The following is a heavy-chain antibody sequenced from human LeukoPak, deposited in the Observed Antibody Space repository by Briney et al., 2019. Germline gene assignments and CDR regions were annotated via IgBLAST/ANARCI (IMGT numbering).Heavy chain of an antibody. V-gene: IGHV3-21*01. Sequence: GGSLRLSCAASGFTFSSYSMSWVRQAPGKGLEWVSSISSSSSYIYYADSVKGRFTISRDNAKNSLYLQMNSLRAEDTAVYYCARADRGMAAAGFDYWGQGTLVTVSS. CDR2: ISSSSSYI. CDR1: GFTFSSYS. D-gene: IGHD6-13*01. CDR3: ARADRGMAAAGFDY. J-gene: IGHJ4*02.